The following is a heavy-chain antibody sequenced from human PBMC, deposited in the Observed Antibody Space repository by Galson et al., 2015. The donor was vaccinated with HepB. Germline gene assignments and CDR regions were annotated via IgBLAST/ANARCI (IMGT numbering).Heavy chain of an antibody. CDR1: GYTFTGYY. CDR3: ARNTGNDAFDI. J-gene: IGHJ3*02. V-gene: IGHV1-2*04. CDR2: INPNSGGT. D-gene: IGHD3-10*01. Sequence: SVKVSCKASGYTFTGYYMHWVRQAPGQGLEWMGWINPNSGGTNCAQKFQGWVTMTRDTSISTAYMELSRLRSDDTAVYYCARNTGNDAFDIWGQGTMVTVSS.